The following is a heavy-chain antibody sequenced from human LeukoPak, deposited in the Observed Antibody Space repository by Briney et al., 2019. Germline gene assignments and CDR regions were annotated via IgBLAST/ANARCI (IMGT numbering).Heavy chain of an antibody. CDR1: GFTFSSYG. CDR2: ISYDGSNK. D-gene: IGHD3-10*01. Sequence: PGGSLRLSCAASGFTFSSYGMHWVRQAPGKGLEWVAVISYDGSNKYYADSVKGRFTISRDNSKNTLYLQMNSLRAEDTAVYYCANGMGAPAMVRGPSVDYWGQGTLVTVSS. J-gene: IGHJ4*02. CDR3: ANGMGAPAMVRGPSVDY. V-gene: IGHV3-30*18.